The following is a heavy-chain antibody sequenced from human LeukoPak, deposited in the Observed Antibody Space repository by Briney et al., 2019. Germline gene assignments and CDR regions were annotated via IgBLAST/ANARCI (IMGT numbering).Heavy chain of an antibody. CDR3: ARSSNGWYGTVDY. D-gene: IGHD6-19*01. V-gene: IGHV1-69*05. CDR2: IIPIFGTA. J-gene: IGHJ4*02. Sequence: SVKVSCKVSGGTFSSYAISWVRQAPGQGLEWMGGIIPIFGTANYAQKFQGRVTITTDESTSTAYMELSSLRSEDTAVYYCARSSNGWYGTVDYWGQGTLVTVSS. CDR1: GGTFSSYA.